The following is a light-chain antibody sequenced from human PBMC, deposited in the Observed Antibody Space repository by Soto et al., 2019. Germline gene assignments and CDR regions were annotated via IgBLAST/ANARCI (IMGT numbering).Light chain of an antibody. CDR1: SSDVGAYNY. V-gene: IGLV2-14*01. Sequence: QSALTQPASVSGSPGQSITISCTGSSSDVGAYNYVSWYQHHPGKAPKLMIYEVSNRPSGISDRFSGSKSGNTASLTISGLQSEDEADYYCSSSTTSNTLLFGGGTKVTVL. J-gene: IGLJ2*01. CDR3: SSSTTSNTLL. CDR2: EVS.